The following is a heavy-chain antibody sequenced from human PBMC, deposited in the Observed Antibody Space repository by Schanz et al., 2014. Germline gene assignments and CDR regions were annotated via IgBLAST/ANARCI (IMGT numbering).Heavy chain of an antibody. Sequence: QVQLVQSGAEVKKPGSSVKVSCTASGGTFSSYTISWIRQARGQGLEWVGMINPSGGSTNYAQKLQGRVTMTRDTSTSTVYMEWSSLRSENTAVYYGARDEGEVVRVVIEGVNHYYYGMDVWGQGTTVTVSS. CDR3: ARDEGEVVRVVIEGVNHYYYGMDV. D-gene: IGHD3-10*01. CDR1: GGTFSSYT. V-gene: IGHV1-46*03. CDR2: INPSGGST. J-gene: IGHJ6*02.